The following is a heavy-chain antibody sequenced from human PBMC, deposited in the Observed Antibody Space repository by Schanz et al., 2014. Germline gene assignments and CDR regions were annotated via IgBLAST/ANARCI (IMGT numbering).Heavy chain of an antibody. D-gene: IGHD3-10*01. V-gene: IGHV3-11*03. J-gene: IGHJ3*02. CDR3: AKWRFGKLSAFDI. CDR2: VSSSSSYT. Sequence: VQLLESGGTLVRPGGSLRLSCAASGFTFSDYYMSWIRQAPGKRLEWVSYVSSSSSYTHYADSVKGLFAISRDNANNALYLQIISLRAENTAVYYCAKWRFGKLSAFDIWGQGTMVTVSS. CDR1: GFTFSDYY.